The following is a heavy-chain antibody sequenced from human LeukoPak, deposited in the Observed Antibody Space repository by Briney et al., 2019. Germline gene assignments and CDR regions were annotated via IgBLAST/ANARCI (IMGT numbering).Heavy chain of an antibody. Sequence: GGSLRLSCAASGFTFSSYWMSWVRQAPGKGLEWVANIKQDGSEKYYVDSVKGRFTISRDNAKNSLYLQMNSLRAEDTAVYYCARDLFGEPYSAYFDYWGQGTLVTVSS. CDR1: GFTFSSYW. CDR2: IKQDGSEK. J-gene: IGHJ4*02. V-gene: IGHV3-7*01. CDR3: ARDLFGEPYSAYFDY. D-gene: IGHD3-10*01.